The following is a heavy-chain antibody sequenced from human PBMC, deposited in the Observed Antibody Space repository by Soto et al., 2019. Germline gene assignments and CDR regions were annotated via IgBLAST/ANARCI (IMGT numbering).Heavy chain of an antibody. CDR3: ARELYDCSGGSCYFAYNWFDP. CDR2: IYYSGST. J-gene: IGHJ5*02. V-gene: IGHV4-59*01. CDR1: GGSFSGYY. D-gene: IGHD2-15*01. Sequence: SETLSLTCAVYGGSFSGYYWSWIRQPPGKGLEWIGYIYYSGSTNYNPSLKSRVTISVDTSKNQFSLKLSSVTAADTAVYYCARELYDCSGGSCYFAYNWFDPWGQGTLVTVSS.